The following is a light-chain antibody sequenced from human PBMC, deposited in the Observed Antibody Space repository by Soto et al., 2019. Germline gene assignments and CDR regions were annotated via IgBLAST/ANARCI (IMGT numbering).Light chain of an antibody. J-gene: IGKJ5*01. CDR2: DAS. V-gene: IGKV3-11*01. CDR3: QQRRNWPPGIT. Sequence: EIVLTQSPATLSLSPGERATLSCRASQSVGSSLAWYQQKPGQAPRLLIYDASNRATGIPARFSGSGSGTDFTLTISSLEPEDFAVYYCQQRRNWPPGITFGQGKRLEIK. CDR1: QSVGSS.